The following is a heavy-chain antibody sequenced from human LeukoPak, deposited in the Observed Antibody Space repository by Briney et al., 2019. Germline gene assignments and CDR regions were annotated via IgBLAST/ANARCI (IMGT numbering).Heavy chain of an antibody. CDR3: ANSLWSPTPRFDY. Sequence: SQTLSLTCAVSGGSISSGGSSWSWIRQPPGKGLEWIGYIYHSGRTYYNPSLKSRVTISVDRSKNQFSLKLTSVTAADTAVYYCANSLWSPTPRFDYWGQGTLVTVSS. V-gene: IGHV4-30-2*01. CDR2: IYHSGRT. D-gene: IGHD2-21*01. J-gene: IGHJ4*02. CDR1: GGSISSGGSS.